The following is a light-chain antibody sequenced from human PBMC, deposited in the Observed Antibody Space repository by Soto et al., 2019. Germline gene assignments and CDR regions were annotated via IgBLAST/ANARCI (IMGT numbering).Light chain of an antibody. CDR1: QSIGSF. J-gene: IGKJ1*01. CDR3: QQYESYWT. Sequence: DIQMTQSPSTLSESVGDRVTITCRASQSIGSFLAWYQQKPGKTPKLLIYKASTLEGGVPSRFSGSGSGTEFTLTISSLQPDAFATYYCQQYESYWTFGQGTKV. V-gene: IGKV1-5*03. CDR2: KAS.